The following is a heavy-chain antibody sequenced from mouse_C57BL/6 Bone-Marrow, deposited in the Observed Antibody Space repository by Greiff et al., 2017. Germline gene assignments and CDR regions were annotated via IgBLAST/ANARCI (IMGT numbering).Heavy chain of an antibody. J-gene: IGHJ2*01. CDR3: ARSLTVFDY. Sequence: DVKLVESGGGLVQPGGSLSLSCAASGFTFTDYYMSWVRQPPGKALEWLGFIRNKANGYTTEYSASVKGRFTISRDNSQSILYLPMNALRAEDSATYYCARSLTVFDYWGQGTTLTVSS. CDR2: IRNKANGYTT. CDR1: GFTFTDYY. V-gene: IGHV7-3*01. D-gene: IGHD4-1*01.